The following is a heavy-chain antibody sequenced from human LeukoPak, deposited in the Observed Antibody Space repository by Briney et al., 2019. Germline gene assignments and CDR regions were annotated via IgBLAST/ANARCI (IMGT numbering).Heavy chain of an antibody. CDR2: MNPNSGNT. V-gene: IGHV1-8*01. J-gene: IGHJ5*02. CDR3: ATFVVVPAAIGNNWFDP. CDR1: GYTFTSYD. Sequence: GASAKVSCKASGYTFTSYDINWVRQATGQGLEWMGWMNPNSGNTGYAQKFQGRVTMTEDTSTDTAYMELSSLRSEDTAVYYCATFVVVPAAIGNNWFDPWGQGTLVTVSS. D-gene: IGHD2-2*02.